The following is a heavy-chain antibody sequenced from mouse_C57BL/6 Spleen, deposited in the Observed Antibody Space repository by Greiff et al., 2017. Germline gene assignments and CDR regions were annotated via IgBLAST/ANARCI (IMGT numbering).Heavy chain of an antibody. CDR3: ARWGAWFAY. CDR1: GYTFTSYW. V-gene: IGHV1-59*01. J-gene: IGHJ3*01. Sequence: QVQLQQPGAELVRPGTSVKLSCKASGYTFTSYWMHWVKQRPGQGLEWIGVIYPSDSYTNYNQKFKGKATLTVDTSSSTAYMQLSSLTSEDSAVYYCARWGAWFAYWGQGTLVTVSA. CDR2: IYPSDSYT.